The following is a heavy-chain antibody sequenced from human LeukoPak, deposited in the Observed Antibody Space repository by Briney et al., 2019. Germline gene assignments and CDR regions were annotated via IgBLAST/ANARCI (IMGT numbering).Heavy chain of an antibody. J-gene: IGHJ4*02. D-gene: IGHD1-7*01. CDR2: IYHSGST. CDR1: GYSISSGYY. CDR3: AKTGTITRTFDY. V-gene: IGHV4-38-2*02. Sequence: SETLSLTCTVSGYSISSGYYWGWIRQPPGKGLEWIGSIYHSGSTYYNPSLKSRVTISVDTSKNQFSLKLSSVTAADTAVYYCAKTGTITRTFDYWGQGTLVTVSS.